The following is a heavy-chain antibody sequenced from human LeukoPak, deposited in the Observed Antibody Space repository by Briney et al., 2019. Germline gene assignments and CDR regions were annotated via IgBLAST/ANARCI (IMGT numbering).Heavy chain of an antibody. CDR3: ARDNILTGLT. CDR2: IYSGGST. J-gene: IGHJ4*02. V-gene: IGHV3-66*01. D-gene: IGHD3-9*01. Sequence: GGSLRLSCAASEFSVGSNYMTWVRQAPGKGLEWVSLIYSGGSTYYADSVKGRFTISRDNSKNTLYLQMNSLRAEDTAVYYCARDNILTGLTGGQGTLVIVSS. CDR1: EFSVGSNY.